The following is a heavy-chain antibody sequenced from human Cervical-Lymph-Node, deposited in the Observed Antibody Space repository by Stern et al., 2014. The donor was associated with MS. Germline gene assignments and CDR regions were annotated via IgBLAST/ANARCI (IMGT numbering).Heavy chain of an antibody. CDR3: VRDSLRGDSSNWFTSWFVP. V-gene: IGHV4-31*03. D-gene: IGHD6-13*01. Sequence: QVQLQESGPGLLKPSQTLSLPCTVSGCSITSGNFYWTWIRPLPGKGLDWIGYIYHSGTTYYNKSHKSRVIMSVDMSKNQFFLNLISVTVADTAGDFCVRDSLRGDSSNWFTSWFVPWGQGTQVTVSS. J-gene: IGHJ5*02. CDR2: IYHSGTT. CDR1: GCSITSGNFY.